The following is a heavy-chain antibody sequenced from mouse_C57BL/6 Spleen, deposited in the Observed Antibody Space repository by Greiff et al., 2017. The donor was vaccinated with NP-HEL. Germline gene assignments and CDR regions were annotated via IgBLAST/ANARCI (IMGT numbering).Heavy chain of an antibody. CDR2: IDPEDGDT. CDR3: TTFSTCVSAY. CDR1: GFNIKDYY. D-gene: IGHD5-1*01. V-gene: IGHV14-1*01. J-gene: IGHJ3*01. Sequence: VQLQQSGAELVRPGASVKLSCTASGFNIKDYYMHWVKQRPEQGLEWIGRIDPEDGDTEYAPKFQGKATMTADTSSNTAYLHLSSLTSEDISVYYCTTFSTCVSAYCSQGTLVTVSA.